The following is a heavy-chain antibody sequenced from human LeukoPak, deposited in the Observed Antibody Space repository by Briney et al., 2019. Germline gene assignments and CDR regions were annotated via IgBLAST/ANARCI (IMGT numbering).Heavy chain of an antibody. CDR3: ARDRPRHYDFWSGYKGTNNWFDP. D-gene: IGHD3-3*01. CDR2: IIPIFGTA. V-gene: IGHV1-69*13. Sequence: SVKVSCKASGGTFSSYAISWVRQAPGQGLEWMGGIIPIFGTANYAQKFQGKVTITADESTSTAYMELSSLRSEDTAVYYCARDRPRHYDFWSGYKGTNNWFDPWGQGTLVTVSS. CDR1: GGTFSSYA. J-gene: IGHJ5*02.